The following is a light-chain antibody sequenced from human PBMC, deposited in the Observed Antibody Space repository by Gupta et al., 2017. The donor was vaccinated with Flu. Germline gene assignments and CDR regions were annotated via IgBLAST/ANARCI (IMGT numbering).Light chain of an antibody. V-gene: IGKV2-30*01. CDR1: LGRQYNGNSY. Sequence: PATLEQAVGSSCRSSLGRQYNGNSYLNWFQQTPGHSPGRLIYKSSNRDSGVPDSFSGSGSGTDFTLNISRVEAEDVGVYYCRQWKPWPYTFGQGTKLEI. CDR3: RQWKPWPYT. CDR2: KSS. J-gene: IGKJ2*01.